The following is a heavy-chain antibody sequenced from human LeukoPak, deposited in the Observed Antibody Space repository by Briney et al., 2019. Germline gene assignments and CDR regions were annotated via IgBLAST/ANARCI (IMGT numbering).Heavy chain of an antibody. J-gene: IGHJ4*02. CDR1: GGTFSSYA. V-gene: IGHV1-69*13. CDR2: IIPIFGTA. Sequence: VPTVKVSCKASGGTFSSYAISWVRQAPGQGLEWMGGIIPIFGTANYAQKFQGRVTITADESTSTAYMELSSLRSEDTAVYYCARVPIAAADHHFDYWGQGTLVTVSS. CDR3: ARVPIAAADHHFDY. D-gene: IGHD6-13*01.